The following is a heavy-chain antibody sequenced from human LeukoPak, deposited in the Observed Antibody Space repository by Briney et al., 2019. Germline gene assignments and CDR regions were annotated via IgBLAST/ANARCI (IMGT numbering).Heavy chain of an antibody. D-gene: IGHD6-13*01. CDR2: IIPIFGTA. Sequence: ASVKVSCKASGGTFSSYAISWVRRAPGQGLEWMGGIIPIFGTANYAQKFQGRVTITTDESTSTAYMELSSLRSEDTAVYYCARLSTAAAEMSLDYWGQGTLVTVSS. J-gene: IGHJ4*02. CDR3: ARLSTAAAEMSLDY. CDR1: GGTFSSYA. V-gene: IGHV1-69*05.